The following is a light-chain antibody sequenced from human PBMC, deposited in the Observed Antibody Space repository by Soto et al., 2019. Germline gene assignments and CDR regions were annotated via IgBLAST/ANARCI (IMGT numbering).Light chain of an antibody. J-gene: IGKJ1*01. CDR2: TAS. CDR1: QTINSW. CDR3: QQSYSTPRT. Sequence: DIQMTQSPSTLSASVGDRVTITCRASQTINSWLAWYQQKPGKAPKLLIYTASSLQSGVPSRFSGSGSGTDFTLTISSLQPDDFATYYCQQSYSTPRTFGQGTQVDIK. V-gene: IGKV1-39*01.